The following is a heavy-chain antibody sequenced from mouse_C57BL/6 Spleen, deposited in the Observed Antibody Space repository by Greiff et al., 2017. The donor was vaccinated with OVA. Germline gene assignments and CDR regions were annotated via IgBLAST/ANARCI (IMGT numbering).Heavy chain of an antibody. CDR2: IDPSDSET. J-gene: IGHJ3*01. Sequence: QVHVKQPGAELVRPGSSVKLSCKASGYTFTSYWMHWVKQRPIQGLEWIGNIDPSDSETHYNQKFKDKATLTVDKSSSTAYMQLSSLTSEDSAVYYCARWGDEAYWGQGTLVTVSA. V-gene: IGHV1-52*01. CDR3: ARWGDEAY. CDR1: GYTFTSYW.